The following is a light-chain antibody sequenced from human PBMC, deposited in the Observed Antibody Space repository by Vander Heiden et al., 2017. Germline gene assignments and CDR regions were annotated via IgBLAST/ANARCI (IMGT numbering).Light chain of an antibody. Sequence: QSVFTQPPSVSAAPGQMVTISCSGGSSNIGNNYISWYQQLPGTAPQLLIYDNNKRPSGIPDRFSGSKSGTSATLGITGLQTGDEADYYCGTWDDSLSAYVFGTGTKVTVL. V-gene: IGLV1-51*01. CDR3: GTWDDSLSAYV. CDR2: DNN. J-gene: IGLJ1*01. CDR1: SSNIGNNY.